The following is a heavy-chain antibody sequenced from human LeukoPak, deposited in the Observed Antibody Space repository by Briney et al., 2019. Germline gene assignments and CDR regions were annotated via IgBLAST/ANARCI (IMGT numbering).Heavy chain of an antibody. CDR3: ATLPT. D-gene: IGHD4-17*01. CDR1: GFTFSSYA. Sequence: GGSLRLSCAASGFTFSSYAMHWVRQAPGKGLEWVAVISYDGNNKYYADSVKGRFTISRDNSKNTLYLQMNSLSAEDTALYYCATLPTWGQGTLVTVSS. V-gene: IGHV3-30-3*01. J-gene: IGHJ4*02. CDR2: ISYDGNNK.